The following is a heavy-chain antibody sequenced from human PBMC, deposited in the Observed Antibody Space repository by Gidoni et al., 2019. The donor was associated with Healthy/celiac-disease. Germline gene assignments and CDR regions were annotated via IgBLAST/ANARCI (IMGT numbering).Heavy chain of an antibody. CDR2: IYYSGST. V-gene: IGHV4-61*01. J-gene: IGHJ6*02. CDR1: GGSVSSGSYY. D-gene: IGHD3-22*01. CDR3: ARDYYDSSGYYGYYYGMDV. Sequence: QVQLQESGPGLVKPSETLSLTCTVSGGSVSSGSYYWSWIRQPPGKGLEWIGYIYYSGSTNYNPSLKSRVTISVDTSKIQFSLKLSSVTAADTAVYYCARDYYDSSGYYGYYYGMDVWGQGTTVTVSS.